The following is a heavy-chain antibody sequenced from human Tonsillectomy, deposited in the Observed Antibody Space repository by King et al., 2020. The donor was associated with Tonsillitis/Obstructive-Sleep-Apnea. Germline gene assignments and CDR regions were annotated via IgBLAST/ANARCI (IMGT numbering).Heavy chain of an antibody. J-gene: IGHJ4*02. D-gene: IGHD1-14*01. V-gene: IGHV1-46*01. CDR3: ARDDVVGRYIDS. CDR1: GYTFTRYY. Sequence: VQLVESGAEVKTPGASVKVSCKASGYTFTRYYIHWVRQARGQGLECIGIINPSTGFTTYAQKFQGRVTMTTDTSASTVYLELNSLRSEGTAVYYCARDDVVGRYIDSWGQGTLVTVSS. CDR2: INPSTGFT.